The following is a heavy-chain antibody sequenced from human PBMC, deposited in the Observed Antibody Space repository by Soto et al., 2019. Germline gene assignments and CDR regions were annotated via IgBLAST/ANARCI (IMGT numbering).Heavy chain of an antibody. Sequence: QVQLVQSGAEVKKPGASVKVSCKASGYTFTSYGISWVRQAPGQGLEWMGWFSAYNGNTNYAQKLQGRVTMTTDTSTNTAYMALRSLRSDDTAVYYCARGPEQWLATYYYYGMDVWGQGTTVTVS. CDR2: FSAYNGNT. J-gene: IGHJ6*02. CDR3: ARGPEQWLATYYYYGMDV. CDR1: GYTFTSYG. D-gene: IGHD6-19*01. V-gene: IGHV1-18*04.